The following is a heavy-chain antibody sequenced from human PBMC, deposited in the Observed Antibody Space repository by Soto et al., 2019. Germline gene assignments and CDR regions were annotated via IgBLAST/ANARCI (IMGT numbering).Heavy chain of an antibody. CDR3: ARGRRYYDSSGYYLYYFDY. V-gene: IGHV4-34*01. CDR1: GGSFSGYY. Sequence: LSLTCAVYGGSFSGYYWSWIRQPPGKGLEWIGEINHSGSTNYNPSLKSRVTISVDTSKNQFSLKPSSVTAADTAVYYCARGRRYYDSSGYYLYYFDYWGQGTLVTVSS. CDR2: INHSGST. J-gene: IGHJ4*02. D-gene: IGHD3-22*01.